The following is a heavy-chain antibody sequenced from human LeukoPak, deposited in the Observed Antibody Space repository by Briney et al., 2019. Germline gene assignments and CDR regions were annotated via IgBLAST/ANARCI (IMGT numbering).Heavy chain of an antibody. Sequence: GGSLRLSCAASGFTFNTFVMHWVRQGPGKGLEWVALISYDGTNKFYADSVKGRFTISRDSSKNTLYLQMSSLRVEDTAIYYCAKAFFDISWNWFAPWGQGTLVTVSS. CDR3: AKAFFDISWNWFAP. V-gene: IGHV3-30*18. D-gene: IGHD3-9*01. CDR1: GFTFNTFV. J-gene: IGHJ5*02. CDR2: ISYDGTNK.